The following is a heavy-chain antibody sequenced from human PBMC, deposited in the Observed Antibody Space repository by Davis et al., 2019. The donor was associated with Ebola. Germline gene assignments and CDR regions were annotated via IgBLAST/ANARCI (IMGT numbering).Heavy chain of an antibody. CDR1: GFTFSSYS. Sequence: GESLKISCAASGFTFSSYSMNWVRQAPGKGLEWVSSISSSSYIYYADSVKGRFTISRDNAKNSLYLEMNSLRAEDTAVYYCAREGGGTWGYWGQGSLVTVSS. J-gene: IGHJ4*02. V-gene: IGHV3-21*06. D-gene: IGHD2-15*01. CDR2: ISSSSYI. CDR3: AREGGGTWGY.